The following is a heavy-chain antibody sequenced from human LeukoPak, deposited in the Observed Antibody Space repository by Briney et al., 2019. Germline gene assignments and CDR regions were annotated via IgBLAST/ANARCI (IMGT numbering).Heavy chain of an antibody. V-gene: IGHV1-69*06. CDR2: IIPIFGTA. Sequence: ASVKVSCKASGGTFSSYAISWVRQAPGQGLEWMGGIIPIFGTANYAQKFQGRVTITADKSTSTAYMELSSLRSEDTAVYYCARDGSGSYYKGEYFQHWGQGTLVTVSS. D-gene: IGHD3-10*01. CDR3: ARDGSGSYYKGEYFQH. J-gene: IGHJ1*01. CDR1: GGTFSSYA.